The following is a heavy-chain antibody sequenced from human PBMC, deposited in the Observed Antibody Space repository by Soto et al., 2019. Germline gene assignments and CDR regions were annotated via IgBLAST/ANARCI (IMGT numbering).Heavy chain of an antibody. V-gene: IGHV3-23*01. J-gene: IGHJ4*02. CDR1: GFTFSGYA. CDR3: AKDGSWPYYFDY. CDR2: ISGSGGST. D-gene: IGHD6-13*01. Sequence: GGSLRLSCAASGFTFSGYAMSWVRQAPGKGLEWVPAISGSGGSTYYADSVKGRFTISRDNSKNTLYLQMNSLRAEDTAVYYCAKDGSWPYYFDYWGQGTLVTVSS.